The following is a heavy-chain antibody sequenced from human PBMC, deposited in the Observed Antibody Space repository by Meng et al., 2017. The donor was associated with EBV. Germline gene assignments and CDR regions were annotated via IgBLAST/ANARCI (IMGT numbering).Heavy chain of an antibody. CDR3: ARDCYGIYCSGGSCPDY. CDR1: GFTFSRSI. J-gene: IGHJ4*02. V-gene: IGHV3-21*01. CDR2: IGGSSIYI. D-gene: IGHD2-15*01. Sequence: VQLGRYLCRSCSASGFTFSRSIMNVVRPAPGKGLEWVSSIGGSSIYIYYADSVKGLFTISRDNAKNSLYLQMNSQRTEDTAVYYCARDCYGIYCSGGSCPDYWGQGTLVTVSS.